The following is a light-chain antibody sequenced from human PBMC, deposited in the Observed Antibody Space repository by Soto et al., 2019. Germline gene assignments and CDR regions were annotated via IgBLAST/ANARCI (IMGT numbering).Light chain of an antibody. CDR3: QQFNYWPPIT. J-gene: IGKJ5*01. CDR2: GAS. V-gene: IGKV3-15*01. Sequence: EIVMTQSPATLSVSPGERATLSCRASQSVSSNLAWYQQKPGQAPRLPISGASTRATGIPARCSGSGSGTEVTLTISSLQSEDFAVYYCQQFNYWPPITFGQGTRLQMK. CDR1: QSVSSN.